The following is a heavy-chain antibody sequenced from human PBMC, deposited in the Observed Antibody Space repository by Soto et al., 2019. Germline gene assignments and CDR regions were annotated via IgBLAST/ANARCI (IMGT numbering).Heavy chain of an antibody. CDR2: ISSSGSTI. CDR1: GFTFSSYE. Sequence: EVQLVESGGGLVQPGGSLRLSCAASGFTFSSYEMNWVRQAPGKGLEWVSYISSSGSTIYYADSVKGRFTISRDNAKNSLYLQMNSLGAEDTAVYYCARTADYYDSSGYYEKGAFDIWGQGTMVTVSS. J-gene: IGHJ3*02. D-gene: IGHD3-22*01. V-gene: IGHV3-48*03. CDR3: ARTADYYDSSGYYEKGAFDI.